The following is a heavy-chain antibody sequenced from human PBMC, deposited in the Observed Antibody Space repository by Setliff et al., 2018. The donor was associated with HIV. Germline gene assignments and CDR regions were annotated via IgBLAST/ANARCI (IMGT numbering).Heavy chain of an antibody. V-gene: IGHV5-51*01. J-gene: IGHJ5*02. Sequence: GESLKISCKGSGYSFTNYWIGWVRQMPGKGLEWMGIIHPRDSDTRYSPSFQGQVTLSVDKSISTAYLQWSSLKASDTAMYYCVRHVSSSAVFDPWGQRTLVTVSS. CDR3: VRHVSSSAVFDP. D-gene: IGHD3-10*01. CDR1: GYSFTNYW. CDR2: IHPRDSDT.